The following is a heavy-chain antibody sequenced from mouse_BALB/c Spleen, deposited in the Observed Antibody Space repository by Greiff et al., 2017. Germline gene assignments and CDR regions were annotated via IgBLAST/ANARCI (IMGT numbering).Heavy chain of an antibody. CDR3: TRSTYYDYDVWFAY. D-gene: IGHD2-4*01. CDR2: INPSNGGT. Sequence: VQLQQSGAELVKPGASVKLSCKASGYTFTSYYMYWVKQRPGQGLEWIGEINPSNGGTNFNEKFKSKATLTVDKSSSTAYMQLSSLTSEDSAVYYCTRSTYYDYDVWFAYWAKGLWSLSLQ. CDR1: GYTFTSYY. J-gene: IGHJ3*01. V-gene: IGHV1S81*02.